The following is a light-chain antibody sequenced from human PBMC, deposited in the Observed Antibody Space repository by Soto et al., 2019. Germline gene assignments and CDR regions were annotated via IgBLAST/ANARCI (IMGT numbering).Light chain of an antibody. V-gene: IGLV1-40*01. CDR2: GNS. Sequence: QSVLTQPPSVSGAPGQRVTISCTGSSSNIGAGYDVHWYQQFPGTAPKLLIYGNSNRPSGVLDVFSGSKSGTSASLAITGLQAEDEADYYCQSYDSTLSGVVFGGGTKFTVL. CDR1: SSNIGAGYD. CDR3: QSYDSTLSGVV. J-gene: IGLJ2*01.